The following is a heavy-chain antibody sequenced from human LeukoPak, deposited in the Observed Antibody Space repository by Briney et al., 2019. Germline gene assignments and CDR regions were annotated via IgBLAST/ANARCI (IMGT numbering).Heavy chain of an antibody. V-gene: IGHV4-39*01. J-gene: IGHJ4*02. D-gene: IGHD3-16*01. CDR2: FYNSGST. Sequence: SETLSLTCTVSGGSIERSTYYWGWIRQPPGKGLEWIGSFYNSGSTYRHPSLSSRVTIFADMSKNQFSLKLTSVTAADTAAYYCARRLRPGDYFDYWGQGMLVTVSS. CDR3: ARRLRPGDYFDY. CDR1: GGSIERSTYY.